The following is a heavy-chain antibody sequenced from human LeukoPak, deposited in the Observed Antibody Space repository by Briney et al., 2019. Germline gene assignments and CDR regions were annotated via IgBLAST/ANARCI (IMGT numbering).Heavy chain of an antibody. D-gene: IGHD1-26*01. CDR3: ASLRGSYYPTGPFDY. CDR2: IYYSGST. V-gene: IGHV4-59*08. CDR1: GGSISSYY. J-gene: IGHJ4*02. Sequence: SETLSLTCTVSGGSISSYYWSWIRQPPGKGLEWIGYIYYSGSTNYNPSLKSRVTISVDTSKNQFSLKLSSVTAADTAVYYCASLRGSYYPTGPFDYWGQGTLVTVSS.